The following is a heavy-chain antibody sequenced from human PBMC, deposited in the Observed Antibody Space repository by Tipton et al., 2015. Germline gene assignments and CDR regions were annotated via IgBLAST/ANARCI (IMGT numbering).Heavy chain of an antibody. CDR3: ASQDIVLMVYGFDY. D-gene: IGHD2-8*01. Sequence: TLSLTCAVSAYSISSDYYWGWIRQPPGKGLEWIGSIYYSGSTYYNPSLKSRVTISVDTSKNQFSLRLTSVTAADTAVYYCASQDIVLMVYGFDYWGQGTLVTVPS. CDR2: IYYSGST. J-gene: IGHJ4*02. CDR1: AYSISSDYY. V-gene: IGHV4-38-2*01.